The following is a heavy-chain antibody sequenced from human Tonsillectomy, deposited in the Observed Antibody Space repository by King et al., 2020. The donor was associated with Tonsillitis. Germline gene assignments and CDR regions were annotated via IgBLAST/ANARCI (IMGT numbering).Heavy chain of an antibody. CDR1: GGSISTYY. V-gene: IGHV4-4*07. J-gene: IGHJ2*01. D-gene: IGHD2-15*01. CDR3: ASDSNCSGGSCYSFWYFDV. CDR2: IYTSGIT. Sequence: QLQESGPGLVKPSETLSVTCTVSGGSISTYYWSWLRRPAGKGLEWIGRIYTSGITNYNPSLKSRVTMSVDTSKNQFSLKLSSLTAADTAVYYCASDSNCSGGSCYSFWYFDVWGRGTLVTVSS.